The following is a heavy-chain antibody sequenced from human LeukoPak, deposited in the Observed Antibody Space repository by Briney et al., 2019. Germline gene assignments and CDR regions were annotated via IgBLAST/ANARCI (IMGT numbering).Heavy chain of an antibody. CDR3: ARDRRVLQQLVAGPFDY. J-gene: IGHJ4*02. V-gene: IGHV3-21*01. CDR1: GFTFSSYS. D-gene: IGHD6-13*01. Sequence: PGGSLRLSCAASGFTFSSYSMNWVRQAPGKGLEWVSSISSSSSYIYYADSVKGRFTISRDNAKYSLYLQMNSLRAEDTAVYYCARDRRVLQQLVAGPFDYWGQGTLVTVSS. CDR2: ISSSSSYI.